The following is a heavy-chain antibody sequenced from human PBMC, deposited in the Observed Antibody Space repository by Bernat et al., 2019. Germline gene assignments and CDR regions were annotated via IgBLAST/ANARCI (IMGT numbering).Heavy chain of an antibody. CDR2: INAANGNK. V-gene: IGHV1-3*01. Sequence: QVQLVQSGAEVKMPGASVKVSCKASGYTFSNYAIHWARQAPGQRLEWMGWINAANGNKEYSQKLQGRVTITRDTSASTAYMEVRSLGSEDTAIYYCARDEGYNGLWQNWFDPWGQGTLVTVSS. CDR1: GYTFSNYA. CDR3: ARDEGYNGLWQNWFDP. D-gene: IGHD1-26*01. J-gene: IGHJ5*02.